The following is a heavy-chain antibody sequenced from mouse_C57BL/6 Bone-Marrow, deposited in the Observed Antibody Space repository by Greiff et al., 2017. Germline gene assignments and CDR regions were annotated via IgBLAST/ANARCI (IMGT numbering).Heavy chain of an antibody. CDR2: IDPSDSYT. CDR3: AREDRLYAVDY. J-gene: IGHJ4*01. CDR1: GYTFTSYW. V-gene: IGHV1-69*01. Sequence: QVQLQQPGAELVMPGASVKLSCKASGYTFTSYWMHWVKQRPGQGLEWIGEIDPSDSYTNYNQKFKGKSTLTVDKSSSTAYMQLSSLTSEDSAFYYCAREDRLYAVDYWGQGTSVTVSS.